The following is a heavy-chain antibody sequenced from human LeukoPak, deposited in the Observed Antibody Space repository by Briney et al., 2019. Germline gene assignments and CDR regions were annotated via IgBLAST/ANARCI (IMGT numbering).Heavy chain of an antibody. J-gene: IGHJ4*02. V-gene: IGHV3-23*01. CDR1: GFTFSRHG. D-gene: IGHD3-22*01. Sequence: PGGSLRLSCAASGFTFSRHGMNWVRQAPGKGLEWASGISPSGDILYYADSVKGQFTISRDNFKNTVYLQMNSLRVEDTAVYYCARGDSSGFDYWGQGILVSVSS. CDR3: ARGDSSGFDY. CDR2: ISPSGDIL.